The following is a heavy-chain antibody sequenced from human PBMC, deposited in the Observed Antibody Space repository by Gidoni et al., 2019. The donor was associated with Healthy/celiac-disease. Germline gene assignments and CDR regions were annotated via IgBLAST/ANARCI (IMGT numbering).Heavy chain of an antibody. CDR2: SSGSGGST. CDR3: AKVPGRYCSSTSCYNYFDY. CDR1: GFTFSSYA. J-gene: IGHJ4*02. Sequence: EVQLLESGGGLVQPGGSLRLSCAASGFTFSSYAMSWVRQAPGKGLEWVSASSGSGGSTYYADSVKGRFTISRDNSKNTLYLQMNSLRAEDTAVYYCAKVPGRYCSSTSCYNYFDYWGQGTLVTVSS. V-gene: IGHV3-23*01. D-gene: IGHD2-2*02.